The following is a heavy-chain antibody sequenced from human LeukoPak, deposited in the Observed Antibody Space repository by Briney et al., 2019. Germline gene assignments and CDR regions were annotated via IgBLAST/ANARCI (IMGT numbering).Heavy chain of an antibody. CDR3: VSQEVVPH. CDR2: VKEDGTTK. V-gene: IGHV3-7*01. Sequence: GGSLRLSCAAPGFGFTNYWMSWVRQAPGKGLEWVANVKEDGTTKQYVDSVKGRFTISRDNAKNSLYLQMDSLRAEDTAVYYCVSQEVVPHWGQGTLVSVSS. CDR1: GFGFTNYW. J-gene: IGHJ4*02. D-gene: IGHD2-15*01.